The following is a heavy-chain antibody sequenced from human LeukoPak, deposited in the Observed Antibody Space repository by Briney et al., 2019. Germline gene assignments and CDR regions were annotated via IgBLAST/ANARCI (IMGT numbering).Heavy chain of an antibody. D-gene: IGHD3-10*01. J-gene: IGHJ4*02. CDR2: ISSSGSTI. V-gene: IGHV3-11*04. Sequence: PGGSLRLSCAASGFTFSDYYMSWIRQAPGKGLEWVSYISSSGSTIYYADSVKGRFTISRDNSKNTLYLQMNSLRAEDTAVYYCARVHMVRGVNFFDYWGQGTLVTVSS. CDR1: GFTFSDYY. CDR3: ARVHMVRGVNFFDY.